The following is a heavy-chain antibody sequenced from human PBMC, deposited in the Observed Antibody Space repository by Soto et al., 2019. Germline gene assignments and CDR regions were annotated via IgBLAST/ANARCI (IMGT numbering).Heavy chain of an antibody. J-gene: IGHJ6*02. Sequence: SVKVSCKASGFTFTSSAVQWVRQARGQRLEWIGWIVVGSGNTNYAQKFQQRVTITRDMSTSTAYMELSSLRSEDTAVYYCAADRGNIVATIDYYYGMDVWGQGTTVTVSS. D-gene: IGHD5-12*01. CDR3: AADRGNIVATIDYYYGMDV. CDR1: GFTFTSSA. V-gene: IGHV1-58*01. CDR2: IVVGSGNT.